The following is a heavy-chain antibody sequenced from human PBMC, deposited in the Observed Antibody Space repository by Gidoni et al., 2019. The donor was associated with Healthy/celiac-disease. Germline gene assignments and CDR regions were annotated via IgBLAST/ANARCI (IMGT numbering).Heavy chain of an antibody. D-gene: IGHD4-17*01. V-gene: IGHV4-59*01. CDR3: ARVGEPHDYGDRVRWFDP. CDR2: IYYSGST. Sequence: QVQLQESGPGLVKPSETLSLTCTVSGGSISSYYWSWIRQPPGKGLEWIGYIYYSGSTNYNPSLKSRVTISVDTSKNQFSLKLSSVTAADTAVYYCARVGEPHDYGDRVRWFDPWGQGTLVTVSS. CDR1: GGSISSYY. J-gene: IGHJ5*02.